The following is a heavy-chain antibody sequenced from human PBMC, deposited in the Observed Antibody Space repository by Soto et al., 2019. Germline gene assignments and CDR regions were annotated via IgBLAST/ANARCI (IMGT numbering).Heavy chain of an antibody. D-gene: IGHD6-19*01. CDR1: GYTFTRYY. J-gene: IGHJ4*02. V-gene: IGHV1-2*02. CDR3: ARPPGYISDWYYFDL. Sequence: ASVKVSWKACGYTFTRYYMHWLLQSPLQGFEWMGRISPKSGGTNYAQKFEGRVTMTWDTSLNTAYMELNSLMSEDTAVYYCARPPGYISDWYYFDLWGQGTLVTVSS. CDR2: ISPKSGGT.